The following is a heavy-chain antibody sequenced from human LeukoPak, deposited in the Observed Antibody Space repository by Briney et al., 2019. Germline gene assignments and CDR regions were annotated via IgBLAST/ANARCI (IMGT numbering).Heavy chain of an antibody. J-gene: IGHJ4*02. Sequence: PGGSLRLSCAASGFTFSSYSMIWVRQAPGKGLEWVSSISSSSSYIYYADSVKGRFTISRDNAKNSLYLQMNSLRAEDTAVYYCARDFWSGYYSIDYWGQGTLVTVSS. V-gene: IGHV3-21*01. D-gene: IGHD3-3*01. CDR1: GFTFSSYS. CDR2: ISSSSSYI. CDR3: ARDFWSGYYSIDY.